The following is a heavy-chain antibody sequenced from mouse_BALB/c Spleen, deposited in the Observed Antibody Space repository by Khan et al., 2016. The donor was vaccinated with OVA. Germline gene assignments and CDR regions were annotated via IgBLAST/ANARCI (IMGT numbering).Heavy chain of an antibody. D-gene: IGHD1-1*02. CDR1: GYTFTTYW. V-gene: IGHV1-7*01. CDR2: IDPSTGYT. Sequence: VQLVESGAELAKPGASVKMSCKASGYTFTTYWMHWVKQRPGQGLEWIGYIDPSTGYTEYNQKFKDQATLTTDKSPSTAYMQLTSLTSEDPAVYYGARRVLYGSFAYWGQGTLVTVSA. J-gene: IGHJ3*01. CDR3: ARRVLYGSFAY.